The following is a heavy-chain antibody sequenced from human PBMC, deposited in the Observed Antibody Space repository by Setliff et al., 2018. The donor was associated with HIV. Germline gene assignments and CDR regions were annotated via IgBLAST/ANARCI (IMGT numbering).Heavy chain of an antibody. CDR3: ASGSGYCRNGDCYVGVHKNPDKYFYDY. Sequence: SVKVSCKASGATFSNSALTWVRRAPGQGLEWMGGSIPLFKTVNYAQKFHGRLTISTDELMTTAYMELSSLKSEDTAVYYCASGSGYCRNGDCYVGVHKNPDKYFYDYWGQGTLVTVSS. CDR1: GATFSNSA. CDR2: SIPLFKTV. D-gene: IGHD2-8*01. V-gene: IGHV1-69*05. J-gene: IGHJ4*02.